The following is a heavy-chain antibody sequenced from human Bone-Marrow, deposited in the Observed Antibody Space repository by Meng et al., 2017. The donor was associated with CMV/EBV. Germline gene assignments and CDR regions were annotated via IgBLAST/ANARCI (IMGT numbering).Heavy chain of an antibody. V-gene: IGHV3-30*02. CDR2: IRYDGSNK. J-gene: IGHJ4*02. CDR1: GFTFSSYG. D-gene: IGHD6-13*01. Sequence: GGSLRLSCAASGFTFSSYGMHWVRQAPGKGLEWVAFIRYDGSNKYYADSVKGRFTISRDNSKNTLYLQMNSLRAEDTAVYYCAKGRGGSSWYGAADDYWGQGTLVTVSS. CDR3: AKGRGGSSWYGAADDY.